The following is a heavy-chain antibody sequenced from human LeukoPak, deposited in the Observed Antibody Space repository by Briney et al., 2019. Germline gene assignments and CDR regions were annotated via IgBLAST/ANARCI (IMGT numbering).Heavy chain of an antibody. CDR1: GFTFSSYS. CDR3: ARDRCSGGSCYGYYYGMDV. CDR2: ISSSSSYI. J-gene: IGHJ6*02. Sequence: GGSLRLSCAASGFTFSSYSMNWVRQAPGKGLEWVSSISSSSSYIYYADSVKGRFTISRDNAKNSLYLQMNSLRAEDTAVYYCARDRCSGGSCYGYYYGMDVWGQGTTVTVSS. D-gene: IGHD2-15*01. V-gene: IGHV3-21*01.